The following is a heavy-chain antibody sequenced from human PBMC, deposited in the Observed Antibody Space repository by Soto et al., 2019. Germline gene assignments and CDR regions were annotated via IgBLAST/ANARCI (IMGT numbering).Heavy chain of an antibody. J-gene: IGHJ6*02. CDR3: ARALGMDNRYYYYGMDV. V-gene: IGHV1-69*01. CDR2: IIPIFGTA. Sequence: QVQLVQSGAEVKKPGSSVKVSCKASGGTFSSYAISWVRQAPGQGLEWMGGIIPIFGTANYAQKFQGRVTITADESTSTAYMELSSLRSDDTAVYYCARALGMDNRYYYYGMDVWGQGTTVTVSS. D-gene: IGHD3-3*01. CDR1: GGTFSSYA.